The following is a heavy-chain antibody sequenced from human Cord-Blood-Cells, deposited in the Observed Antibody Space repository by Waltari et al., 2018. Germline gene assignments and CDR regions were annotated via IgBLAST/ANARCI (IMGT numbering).Heavy chain of an antibody. J-gene: IGHJ4*02. CDR3: ARGRSSYYFDY. Sequence: EVQLVESGGGLVKPGGSVRLSCAASGFTFSSYSMNWVRQAPGKGLEWVSSISSSSSYKSYADSVKGRFTISRDNAKNSLYLQLNSLRAEDTAVYYCARGRSSYYFDYWGQGTLVTVSS. CDR1: GFTFSSYS. V-gene: IGHV3-21*01. CDR2: ISSSSSYK. D-gene: IGHD6-13*01.